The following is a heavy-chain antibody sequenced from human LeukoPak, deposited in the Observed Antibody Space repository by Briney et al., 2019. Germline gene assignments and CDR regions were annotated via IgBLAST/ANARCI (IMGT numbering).Heavy chain of an antibody. CDR1: GYSISSGYY. V-gene: IGHV4-38-2*02. Sequence: SETLSLTCTVSGYSISSGYYWGWIRQPPGKGLEWIGSIYHSGSTYYNPSLKSRVTISVDTSKNQFSLKLSSVTAADTAVYYCARGVYSGYDWPSEFDYWGQGTLVTVSS. D-gene: IGHD5-12*01. J-gene: IGHJ4*02. CDR3: ARGVYSGYDWPSEFDY. CDR2: IYHSGST.